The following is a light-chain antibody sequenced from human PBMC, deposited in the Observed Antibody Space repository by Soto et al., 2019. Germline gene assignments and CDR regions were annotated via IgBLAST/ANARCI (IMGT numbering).Light chain of an antibody. CDR1: QSVSSY. V-gene: IGKV3-11*01. Sequence: EIVLAQSPAPLSLSPRERATLSCRASQSVSSYLAWYQQKPGQAPRLLIYDASNRATGIPARFSGSGSGTDFTLTINSLEPEDFAVYYCQQRSNWPSITFGQGTRLEIK. CDR2: DAS. CDR3: QQRSNWPSIT. J-gene: IGKJ5*01.